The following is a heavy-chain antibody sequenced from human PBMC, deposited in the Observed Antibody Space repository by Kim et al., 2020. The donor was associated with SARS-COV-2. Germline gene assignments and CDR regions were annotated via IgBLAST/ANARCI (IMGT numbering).Heavy chain of an antibody. V-gene: IGHV3-23*01. CDR1: GFTFSSYA. Sequence: GGSLRLSCAASGFTFSSYAMSWVRQAPGKGLEWVSAISGSGGSTYYADSVKGRFTISRDNSKNTLYLQMNSPRAEDTAVYYCAKAMGYCSGGSCYNYYYYGMDVWGQGTTVTVSS. J-gene: IGHJ6*02. D-gene: IGHD2-15*01. CDR3: AKAMGYCSGGSCYNYYYYGMDV. CDR2: ISGSGGST.